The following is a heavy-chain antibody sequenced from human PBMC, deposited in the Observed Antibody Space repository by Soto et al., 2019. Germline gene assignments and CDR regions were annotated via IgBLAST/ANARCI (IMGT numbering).Heavy chain of an antibody. Sequence: VQLVQSGAEVKKPGASVKVSCKASGYTFTSYDINWVRQATGQGLEYLGWMNPNSGNTAYVQKFQGRVTMTWDTSITTAYMELSSLRSEDTAVYFCARGIKYGAYSRWFDPWGQGTLFTVSS. CDR2: MNPNSGNT. CDR1: GYTFTSYD. D-gene: IGHD4-17*01. V-gene: IGHV1-8*01. J-gene: IGHJ5*02. CDR3: ARGIKYGAYSRWFDP.